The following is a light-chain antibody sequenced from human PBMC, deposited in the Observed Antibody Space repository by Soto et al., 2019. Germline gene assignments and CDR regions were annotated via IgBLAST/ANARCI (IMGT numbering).Light chain of an antibody. J-gene: IGKJ4*01. CDR1: QSVSSN. CDR3: QQIYTIPLT. CDR2: GVS. Sequence: EIVMTQSPATLSVSPGERATLSCRASQSVSSNLAWYQQKPGQAPRLLIYGVSSRATGVPVSFSGSGSGTDFTLTISRLEPEDFAVYYCQQIYTIPLTFGGGTKVDNK. V-gene: IGKV3D-15*01.